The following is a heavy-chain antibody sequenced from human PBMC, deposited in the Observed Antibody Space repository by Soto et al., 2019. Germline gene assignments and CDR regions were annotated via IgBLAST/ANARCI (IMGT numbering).Heavy chain of an antibody. V-gene: IGHV1-2*02. Sequence: ASVKVSCKASGYTFTGYYMHWVRQAPGQGLEWMGWINPNSGGTNYAQKFQGRVTLTRDTSISTAYMELSRLASDDTAVYYCARHLTSTIPFDYWGQGTLVTVSS. J-gene: IGHJ4*02. D-gene: IGHD3-16*01. CDR2: INPNSGGT. CDR1: GYTFTGYY. CDR3: ARHLTSTIPFDY.